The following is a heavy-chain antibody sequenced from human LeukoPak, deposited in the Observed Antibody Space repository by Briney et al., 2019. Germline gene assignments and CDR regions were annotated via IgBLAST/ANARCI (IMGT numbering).Heavy chain of an antibody. CDR1: GFTFSSYS. D-gene: IGHD6-13*01. J-gene: IGHJ6*02. Sequence: PGGSLRLSCAASGFTFSSYSMNWVRQAPGKGLEWVSYISSSSSTIYYADSVKGRFTISRDNAKNSLYLQMKSLRAEDTAVYYCARAQQQLVHQYDYYYGMDVWGQGTTVTVSS. CDR3: ARAQQQLVHQYDYYYGMDV. V-gene: IGHV3-48*01. CDR2: ISSSSSTI.